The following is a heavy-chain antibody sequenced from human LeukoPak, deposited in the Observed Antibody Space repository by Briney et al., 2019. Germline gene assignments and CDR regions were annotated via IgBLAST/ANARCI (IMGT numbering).Heavy chain of an antibody. CDR3: ARGKRILRYFDWFQGPRTLDY. V-gene: IGHV3-21*01. J-gene: IGHJ4*02. CDR1: GFTFSSYR. D-gene: IGHD3-9*01. Sequence: GGSLRLSCAASGFTFSSYRMNWVRQAPGKGLEWVSSISSSSNYIYYADSVKGRFTISRDNAKNSLYLQMNSLRAEDTAVYYCARGKRILRYFDWFQGPRTLDYWGQGTLVTVSS. CDR2: ISSSSNYI.